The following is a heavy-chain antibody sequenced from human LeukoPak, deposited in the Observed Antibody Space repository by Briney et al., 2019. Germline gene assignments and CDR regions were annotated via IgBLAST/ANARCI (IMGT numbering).Heavy chain of an antibody. CDR3: ARGDYGGNSLYYYYFDY. Sequence: SETLSLTCTVSGGSISSSSYYWSWIRQPPGKGLEWIGYIYYSGSTNYNPSLKSRVTISVDTSKNQFSLKLSSVTAADTAVYYCARGDYGGNSLYYYYFDYWGQGTLVTVSS. V-gene: IGHV4-61*01. CDR2: IYYSGST. J-gene: IGHJ4*02. D-gene: IGHD4-23*01. CDR1: GGSISSSSYY.